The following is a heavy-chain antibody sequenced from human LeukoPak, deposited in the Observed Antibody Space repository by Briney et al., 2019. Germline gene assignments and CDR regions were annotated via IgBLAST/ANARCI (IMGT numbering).Heavy chain of an antibody. J-gene: IGHJ3*02. CDR3: ARGAQKILSFGEYPSDAFDI. Sequence: PGRSLRLSCAASGFTFSSYAMHWVRQAPGKGLEWVAVISYDGSNKYYADSVKGRFTISRDNSKNTLYLQMNSLRAEDTAVYYCARGAQKILSFGEYPSDAFDIWGQGTMVSVSS. CDR2: ISYDGSNK. D-gene: IGHD3-10*01. CDR1: GFTFSSYA. V-gene: IGHV3-30*04.